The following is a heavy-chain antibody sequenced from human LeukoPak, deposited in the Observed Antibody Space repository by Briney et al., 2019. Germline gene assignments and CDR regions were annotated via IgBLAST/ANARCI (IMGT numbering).Heavy chain of an antibody. V-gene: IGHV1-69*13. D-gene: IGHD3-9*01. J-gene: IGHJ3*02. CDR2: IVPLFTTT. Sequence: SVKVSCKSSGGTFSSHTISWARQAPGQGLEWMGEIVPLFTTTNYAQKFQGRVTLTADESTSTAYMELSSLSSEDTAVYYCARDHLRYFDWSLLSDALDIWGQGTRVTVSS. CDR3: ARDHLRYFDWSLLSDALDI. CDR1: GGTFSSHT.